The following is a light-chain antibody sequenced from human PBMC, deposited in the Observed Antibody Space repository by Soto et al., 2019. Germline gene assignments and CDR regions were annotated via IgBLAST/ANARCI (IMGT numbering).Light chain of an antibody. J-gene: IGLJ2*01. CDR3: QVWDTNSHHPV. V-gene: IGLV3-21*04. CDR1: DIGSRS. CDR2: YDG. Sequence: SYELTQPPSVSVAPGQTARITCGGNDIGSRSVHWYQQKPGQAPVLVIYYDGDRPSGIPERFSGSNSGNTATLTISRVEAGDEAAYYCQVWDTNSHHPVFGGGTKVTVL.